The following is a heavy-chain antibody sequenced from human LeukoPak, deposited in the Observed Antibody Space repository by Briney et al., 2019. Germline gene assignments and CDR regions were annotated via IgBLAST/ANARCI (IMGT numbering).Heavy chain of an antibody. CDR3: ARVGGFSTYYDSSGYYWFDP. J-gene: IGHJ5*02. CDR2: MYTSGSGST. V-gene: IGHV4-4*07. CDR1: GGSISSYQ. Sequence: SETLSLTCTVSGGSISSYQWRWLRQPAGRGLEWIGRMYTSGSGSTNYNPSVKSRVTMSVDTSMNQFSLKLNSVTAADTAVYYCARVGGFSTYYDSSGYYWFDPWGQGTLVTVSS. D-gene: IGHD3-22*01.